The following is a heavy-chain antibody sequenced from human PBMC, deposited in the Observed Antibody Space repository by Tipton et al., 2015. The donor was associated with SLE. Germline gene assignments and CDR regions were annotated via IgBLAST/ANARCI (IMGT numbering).Heavy chain of an antibody. CDR3: ARGQDSSSGGFDP. CDR1: GGSISSYY. CDR2: IYYSGST. V-gene: IGHV4-59*12. Sequence: LRLSCTVSGGSISSYYWSWIRQPPGKGLEWIGYIYYSGSTNYNPSLKSRVTISVDTSKNQFSLKRSSVTAADTAVYYCARGQDSSSGGFDPWGQGTLVTVSS. J-gene: IGHJ5*02. D-gene: IGHD6-13*01.